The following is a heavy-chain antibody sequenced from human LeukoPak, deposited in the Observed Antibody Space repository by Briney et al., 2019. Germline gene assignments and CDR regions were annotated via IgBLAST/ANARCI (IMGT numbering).Heavy chain of an antibody. D-gene: IGHD6-25*01. CDR2: IYTSGST. CDR1: GGSISSYY. V-gene: IGHV4-4*09. Sequence: SETLSLTCTVSGGSISSYYWSWIRQPPGKGLEWIGYIYTSGSTNYNPSLKSRVTISVDTSKNQFSLKLSSVTAADTAVYYCARGGGPHPDWGQGTLVTVSS. J-gene: IGHJ4*02. CDR3: ARGGGPHPD.